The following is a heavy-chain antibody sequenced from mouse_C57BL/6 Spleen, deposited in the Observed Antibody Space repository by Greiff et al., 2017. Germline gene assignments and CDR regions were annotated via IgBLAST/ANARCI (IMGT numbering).Heavy chain of an antibody. V-gene: IGHV1-80*01. CDR3: ARTGTHFDY. CDR2: IYPGDGDT. Sequence: VQLQQSGAELVKPGASVKISCKASGYAFSSYWMHWVKQRPGKGLEWIGQIYPGDGDTNYNGKFKGKATLTADKSSSTAYMQLSSLTSEDSAVYFCARTGTHFDYWGQGTTLTVSS. J-gene: IGHJ2*01. CDR1: GYAFSSYW. D-gene: IGHD4-1*01.